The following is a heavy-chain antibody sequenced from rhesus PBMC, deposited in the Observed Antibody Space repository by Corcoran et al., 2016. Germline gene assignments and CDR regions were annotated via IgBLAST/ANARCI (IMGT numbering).Heavy chain of an antibody. D-gene: IGHD2-15*01. Sequence: QLQLQESGPGLVQPSEPLSLTCAVSGGSLSRHYWSWLLQPPGKGLEWIGRISGSAGNTDYKPSRKSRVTISTETSKNQFSRRLSSGTAADTAVYFCARRPPGTYFDYWGQGALVTVSS. V-gene: IGHV4-173*01. CDR2: ISGSAGNT. CDR3: ARRPPGTYFDY. J-gene: IGHJ4*01. CDR1: GGSLSRHY.